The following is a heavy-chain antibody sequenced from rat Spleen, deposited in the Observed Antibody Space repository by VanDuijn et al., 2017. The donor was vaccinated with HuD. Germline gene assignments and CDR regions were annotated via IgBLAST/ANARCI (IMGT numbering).Heavy chain of an antibody. CDR1: GFTFSNYD. D-gene: IGHD1-4*01. CDR3: GDGYTGDY. Sequence: EVQLVESGGGLVQPGRSLKLSCAASGFTFSNYDMAWVRQAPTKGLEWVASITNTGGSIYYPDSVKGRFTISRDPAQNTLYLQMNSLRSEDTATYYCGDGYTGDYWGQGFMVTVSS. V-gene: IGHV5S13*01. CDR2: ITNTGGSI. J-gene: IGHJ2*01.